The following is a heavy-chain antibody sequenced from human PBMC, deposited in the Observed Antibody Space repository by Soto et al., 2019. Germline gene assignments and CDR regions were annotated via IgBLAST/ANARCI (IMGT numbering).Heavy chain of an antibody. CDR1: CVSITSGAYY. J-gene: IGHJ5*01. Sequence: SETLSLTCSVSCVSITSGAYYWSWIRLHPGEGLEWIGYIHYRGTTCYNSSLKSRVTISRDTTNNQFSLKLNSVTAADTAEYFCARVSATGTRWFDSWGQGTQVNVSS. V-gene: IGHV4-31*03. CDR3: ARVSATGTRWFDS. CDR2: IHYRGTT. D-gene: IGHD6-13*01.